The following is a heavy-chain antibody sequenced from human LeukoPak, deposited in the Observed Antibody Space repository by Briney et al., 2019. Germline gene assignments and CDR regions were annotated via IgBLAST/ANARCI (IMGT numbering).Heavy chain of an antibody. V-gene: IGHV3-48*03. J-gene: IGHJ5*02. CDR3: ARDGMAAAAGPELLNWFDP. D-gene: IGHD6-13*01. CDR2: ISSSGSTI. Sequence: GGSLRLSCAASGFTFSSYEMNWVRQAPGKGLEWASYISSSGSTIYYADSVKGRFTISRDNAKNSLYLQMNSLRAEDTAVYYCARDGMAAAAGPELLNWFDPWGQGTLVTVSS. CDR1: GFTFSSYE.